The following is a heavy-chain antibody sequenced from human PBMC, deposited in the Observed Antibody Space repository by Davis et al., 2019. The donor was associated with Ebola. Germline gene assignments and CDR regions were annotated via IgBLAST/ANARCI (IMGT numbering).Heavy chain of an antibody. D-gene: IGHD3-10*01. CDR2: IYYSGST. CDR1: GGSISSYY. Sequence: GSLRLSCTVSGGSISSYYWSWIRQPPGKGLEWIGYIYYSGSTNYNPSLKSRVTISVDTSKNQFSLKLSSVTAADTAVYYCARDPVLWFGELLYTHHGMDVWGKGTTVTVSS. CDR3: ARDPVLWFGELLYTHHGMDV. V-gene: IGHV4-59*01. J-gene: IGHJ6*04.